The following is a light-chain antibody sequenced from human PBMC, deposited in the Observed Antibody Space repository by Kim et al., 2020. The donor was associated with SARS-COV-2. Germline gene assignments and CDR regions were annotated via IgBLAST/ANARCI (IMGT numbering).Light chain of an antibody. CDR3: GTWDDSLDGWV. CDR1: NSNIGINA. J-gene: IGLJ3*02. CDR2: DND. V-gene: IGLV1-44*01. Sequence: GQGVGISCSGRNSNIGINAVNWYQLLPGTAPKLLIYDNDQRPSGVPDRISGSKSGPSASLALSGLLSEDEADYYCGTWDDSLDGWVFGGGTQLTVL.